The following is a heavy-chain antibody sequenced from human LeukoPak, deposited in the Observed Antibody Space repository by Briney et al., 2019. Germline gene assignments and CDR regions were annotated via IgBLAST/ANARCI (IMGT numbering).Heavy chain of an antibody. V-gene: IGHV4-39*07. CDR2: IYYSGST. J-gene: IGHJ5*02. D-gene: IGHD2-2*01. CDR1: GGSISSSSYY. CDR3: ARARGYCSSTSCFMFDP. Sequence: SETLSLTCTVSGGSISSSSYYWGWIRQPPGKGLEWIGSIYYSGSTNYNPSLKSRVTISVDTSKNQFSLKLSSVTAADTAVYYCARARGYCSSTSCFMFDPWGQGTLVTVSS.